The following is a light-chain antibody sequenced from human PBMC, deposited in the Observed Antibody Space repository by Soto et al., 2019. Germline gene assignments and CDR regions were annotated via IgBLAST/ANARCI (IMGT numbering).Light chain of an antibody. Sequence: QSALTQPASVSGSPGQSITISCTGTSSDVGVYDFVSWYQQHPAKAPKLLIYDVSYRPSGVSDRVSGSKSGNTASLTISGLQAEDEADSYCCSYTSSSTVLFGGGTKLTVL. CDR1: SSDVGVYDF. V-gene: IGLV2-14*01. CDR3: CSYTSSSTVL. J-gene: IGLJ2*01. CDR2: DVS.